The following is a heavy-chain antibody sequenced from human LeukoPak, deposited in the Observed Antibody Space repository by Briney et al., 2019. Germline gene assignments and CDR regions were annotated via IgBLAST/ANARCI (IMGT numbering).Heavy chain of an antibody. CDR3: ARGFGIVVVPAASFDP. D-gene: IGHD2-2*01. CDR1: GYTFTGYY. CDR2: INPNSGGT. Sequence: ASVTVSRKASGYTFTGYYMHWVRQAPGQGLEWMGWINPNSGGTNYAQKFQGRVTMTRDTSISTAYMELSRLRSDDTAVYYCARGFGIVVVPAASFDPWGQGTVVTVSS. J-gene: IGHJ5*02. V-gene: IGHV1-2*02.